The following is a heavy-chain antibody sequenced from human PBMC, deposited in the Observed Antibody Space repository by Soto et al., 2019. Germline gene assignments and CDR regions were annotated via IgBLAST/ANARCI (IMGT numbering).Heavy chain of an antibody. Sequence: GASVKVSCKASGYTFTSYGISWVRQAPGQGLEWMGWISAYNGNTNYAQKLQGRVTMTTDTSTSTAYMELRSLRSDDTAVYYCARDSREYCSGGSCYSAYWGQGTLVTVSS. D-gene: IGHD2-15*01. J-gene: IGHJ4*02. V-gene: IGHV1-18*01. CDR2: ISAYNGNT. CDR1: GYTFTSYG. CDR3: ARDSREYCSGGSCYSAY.